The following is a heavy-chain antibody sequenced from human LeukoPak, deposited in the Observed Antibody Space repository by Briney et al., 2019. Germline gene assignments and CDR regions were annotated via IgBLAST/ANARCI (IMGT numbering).Heavy chain of an antibody. D-gene: IGHD3-10*01. CDR1: GASITSYH. V-gene: IGHV4-59*12. CDR3: ARGSMVRGVGIDY. CDR2: IYHSGST. Sequence: PSETLSLTCTVSGASITSYHWSWIRQPPGKGLEWIGYIYHSGSTYYNPSLKSRVTISVDRSKNQFSLKLSSVTAADTAVYYCARGSMVRGVGIDYWGQGTLVTVSS. J-gene: IGHJ4*02.